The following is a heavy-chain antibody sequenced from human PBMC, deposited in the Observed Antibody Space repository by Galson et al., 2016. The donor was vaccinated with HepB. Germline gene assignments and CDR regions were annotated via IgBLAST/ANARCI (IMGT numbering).Heavy chain of an antibody. CDR2: IIPIFGTS. J-gene: IGHJ6*02. D-gene: IGHD5-18*01. CDR3: ARGQRYSYLYGMDV. CDR1: GGTFTSYA. V-gene: IGHV1-69*13. Sequence: SVKVSCKASGGTFTSYAISWVRQAPGQGLEWMGGIIPIFGTSNYAQKFQGRVTITADESTSTAYMELSSLRSEDTAVYYCARGQRYSYLYGMDVWGQGTTVTVSS.